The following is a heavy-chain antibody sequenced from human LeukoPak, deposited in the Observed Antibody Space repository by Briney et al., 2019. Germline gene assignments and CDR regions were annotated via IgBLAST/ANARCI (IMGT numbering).Heavy chain of an antibody. V-gene: IGHV1-18*01. D-gene: IGHD3-16*02. J-gene: IGHJ2*01. CDR1: GYTFTSYG. Sequence: ASVKVSCKASGYTFTSYGISWVRQAPGQGLEWMGWISAYNGNTNYAQKLQGRVTMTRDTSISTAYMELSRLRSDDTAVYYCARAPVISDWYFDLWGRGTLVTVSS. CDR2: ISAYNGNT. CDR3: ARAPVISDWYFDL.